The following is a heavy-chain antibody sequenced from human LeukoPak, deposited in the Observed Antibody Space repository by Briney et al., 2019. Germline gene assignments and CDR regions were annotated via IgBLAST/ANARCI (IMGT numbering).Heavy chain of an antibody. Sequence: GGSLRLSCEASGFTFSGNWVSWVRQAPGKGLEWVASINPDGSQKLYVESVKGRFTISRDNTRRSLYLQMNSLGSDDTAMYYCAKLLGTVTTYDSWGQGTRVTVSS. J-gene: IGHJ4*02. CDR1: GFTFSGNW. D-gene: IGHD2/OR15-2a*01. V-gene: IGHV3-7*01. CDR3: AKLLGTVTTYDS. CDR2: INPDGSQK.